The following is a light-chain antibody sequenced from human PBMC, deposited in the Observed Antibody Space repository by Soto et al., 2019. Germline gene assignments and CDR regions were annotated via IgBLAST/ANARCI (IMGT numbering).Light chain of an antibody. V-gene: IGLV1-51*01. CDR1: SSNIGNNY. J-gene: IGLJ2*01. CDR2: DNN. CDR3: RTWDNSLSAGV. Sequence: QSVLTQPPSVSAAPGQTVTISCSGSSSNIGNNYVSWYQQLPGTAPKLLIYDNNKRPSGIPDRFSGSKSGTSATLGITGLQTGDEADYYCRTWDNSLSAGVFGGGTKVTVL.